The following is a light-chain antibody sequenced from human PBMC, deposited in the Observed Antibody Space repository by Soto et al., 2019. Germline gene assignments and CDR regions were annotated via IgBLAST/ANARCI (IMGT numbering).Light chain of an antibody. CDR1: QSVSNY. J-gene: IGKJ1*01. CDR2: GAS. Sequence: EIVLTQSPGTLSLCPGERATLSCGASQSVSNYLAWYQQKPGQAPRLLIFGASIRVTGIPDRFIGSGSGTDFTLTISRLEPEDFAVYYCQHYITSLTTFGQGTKVDIK. CDR3: QHYITSLTT. V-gene: IGKV3-20*01.